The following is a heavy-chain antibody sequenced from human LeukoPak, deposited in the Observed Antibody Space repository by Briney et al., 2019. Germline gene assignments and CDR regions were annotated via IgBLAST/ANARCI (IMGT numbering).Heavy chain of an antibody. J-gene: IGHJ3*02. CDR2: ISASGGST. CDR3: AKKGNSDWLAFDT. Sequence: SGGSLRLSCAAPRFTFRNYAMSWVRQAPGKGLEWVSAISASGGSTYYADSVKGRFTISRDNYRDTLSLQMNSLRAEDTAVYYCAKKGNSDWLAFDTWGQGTMVTVSS. D-gene: IGHD6-19*01. V-gene: IGHV3-23*01. CDR1: RFTFRNYA.